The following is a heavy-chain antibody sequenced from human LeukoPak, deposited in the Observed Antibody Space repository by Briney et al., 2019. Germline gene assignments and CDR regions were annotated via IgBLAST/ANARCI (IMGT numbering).Heavy chain of an antibody. D-gene: IGHD2-15*01. J-gene: IGHJ6*02. V-gene: IGHV4-34*01. Sequence: SETPSLTCAVYGGSFTGYSWTWVRQPPGKGLEWIGEINHGGSTNYNPSHNNRVTISLHTSMNQFSLKLTSVTAADTAVYYCARGTDPYYCGGGSCRYYYGLDVWGQGTTVTVS. CDR1: GGSFTGYS. CDR2: INHGGST. CDR3: ARGTDPYYCGGGSCRYYYGLDV.